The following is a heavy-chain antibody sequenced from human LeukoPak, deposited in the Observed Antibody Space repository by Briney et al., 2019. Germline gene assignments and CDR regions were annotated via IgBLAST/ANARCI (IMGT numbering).Heavy chain of an antibody. D-gene: IGHD5-12*01. J-gene: IGHJ6*03. CDR2: IIPIFGTA. CDR3: ARVNGDSGHGTYYYYMDV. CDR1: GGTFSSYA. V-gene: IGHV1-69*05. Sequence: ASVKVSCKASGGTFSSYAISWVRQAPGQGLEWMGGIIPIFGTANYAQKFQGRVTITTDESTSTAYMELCSLRSEDTAVYYCARVNGDSGHGTYYYYMDVWGKGTTVTVSS.